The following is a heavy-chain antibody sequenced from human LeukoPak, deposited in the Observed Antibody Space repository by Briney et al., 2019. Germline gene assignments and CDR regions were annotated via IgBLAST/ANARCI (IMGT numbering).Heavy chain of an antibody. V-gene: IGHV4-59*08. CDR3: ARHVAGYRGAFDI. CDR2: IYYSGST. D-gene: IGHD5-18*01. J-gene: IGHJ3*02. CDR1: GGSFSSYY. Sequence: SETLSLTCAVYGGSFSSYYWSWIRQPPGKGLEWIGYIYYSGSTNYNPSLKSRVTISVDTSKNQFSLKLSSVTAADTAVYYCARHVAGYRGAFDIWGQGTMVTVSS.